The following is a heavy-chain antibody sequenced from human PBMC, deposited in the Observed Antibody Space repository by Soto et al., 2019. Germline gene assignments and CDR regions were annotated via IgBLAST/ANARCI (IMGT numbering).Heavy chain of an antibody. CDR1: GFAFSTYA. CDR2: ISYDGRNK. Sequence: GGSLRLSCAASGFAFSTYAMHWVRQAPGKGLEWVAVISYDGRNKYYADSVKGRFTLSRDNSKNTLYLQMNSLRPEDTAVYYCVRDPSPDTSMAPGDYWGQGTLVTVSS. V-gene: IGHV3-30*04. CDR3: VRDPSPDTSMAPGDY. J-gene: IGHJ4*02. D-gene: IGHD5-18*01.